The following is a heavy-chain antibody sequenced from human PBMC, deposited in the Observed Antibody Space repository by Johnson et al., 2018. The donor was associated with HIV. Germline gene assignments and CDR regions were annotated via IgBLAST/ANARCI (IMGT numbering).Heavy chain of an antibody. V-gene: IGHV3-30*18. CDR3: AKVGGGGFDI. J-gene: IGHJ3*02. CDR2: ISYDGSNK. CDR1: GFTFSSYG. D-gene: IGHD2-15*01. Sequence: QVQLVESGGGVVQPGRSLRLSCAASGFTFSSYGMHWVRQAPGKGLEWVAVISYDGSNKYYADSVKGRFTISRDNSKNTLYLQMNSLRAEDTAVYYCAKVGGGGFDIWGQGTMVTVCS.